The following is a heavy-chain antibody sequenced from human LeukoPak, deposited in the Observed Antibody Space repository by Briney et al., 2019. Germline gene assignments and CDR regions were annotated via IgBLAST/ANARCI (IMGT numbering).Heavy chain of an antibody. CDR2: IYTSGST. J-gene: IGHJ4*02. D-gene: IGHD3-10*01. CDR3: ARDRLLWFGELDF. CDR1: GGSISRYY. Sequence: PSETLSLTCTVSGGSISRYYWSWIRQPAGKGLEWIGRIYTSGSTNYNPSLKSRVTISVDTSKNQFSLKLSSVTAADAAVYYCARDRLLWFGELDFWGKGPLVIVSS. V-gene: IGHV4-4*07.